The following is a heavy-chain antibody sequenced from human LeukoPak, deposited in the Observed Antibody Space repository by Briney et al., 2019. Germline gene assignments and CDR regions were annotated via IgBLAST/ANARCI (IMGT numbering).Heavy chain of an antibody. D-gene: IGHD2/OR15-2a*01. Sequence: KPSDTLSLTCTVSGGPISSYYWSWIRQPPGKGLEWVGYIYYSGRTNYNPSLKSRVTISVDMCNSQFSLSLAFSSAADTAVYCCERKNDFDIWGQGTLVTVSS. J-gene: IGHJ3*02. CDR2: IYYSGRT. CDR1: GGPISSYY. CDR3: ERKNDFDI. V-gene: IGHV4-59*07.